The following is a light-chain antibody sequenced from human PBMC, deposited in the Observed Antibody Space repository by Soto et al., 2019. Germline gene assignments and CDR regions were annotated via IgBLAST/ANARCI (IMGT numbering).Light chain of an antibody. V-gene: IGKV1-5*03. CDR3: QHYNRYSEA. CDR1: QSISSW. J-gene: IGKJ1*01. Sequence: DIQMSQSPSTLSASVGDRGTITCRASQSISSWLVWYQQKPGKAPKVXIYKASTLKSGVPSRFSGSGAGTEFTLTISSLQPDDFETYYCQHYNRYSEAFGQGTKVDI. CDR2: KAS.